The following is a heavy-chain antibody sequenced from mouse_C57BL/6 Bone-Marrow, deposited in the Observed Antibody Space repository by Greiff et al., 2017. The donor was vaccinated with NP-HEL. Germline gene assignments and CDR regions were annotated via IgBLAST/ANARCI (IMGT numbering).Heavy chain of an antibody. Sequence: EVKLMESGGGLVQPGGSMKLSCVASGFTFSNYWMNWVRQSPEKGLEWVAQIRLKSDNYATHYAESVKGRFTISRDDSKSSVYLQMNNLRAEDTGIYYCTPSTYYGYDPDYWGQGTTLTVSS. D-gene: IGHD2-9*01. J-gene: IGHJ2*01. CDR3: TPSTYYGYDPDY. CDR1: GFTFSNYW. CDR2: IRLKSDNYAT. V-gene: IGHV6-3*01.